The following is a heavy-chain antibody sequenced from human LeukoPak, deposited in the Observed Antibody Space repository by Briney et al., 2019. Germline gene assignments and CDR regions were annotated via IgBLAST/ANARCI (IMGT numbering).Heavy chain of an antibody. Sequence: SETLSLTCTVSGGSISSYYWSWIRQPPGKGLEWIGYIYYSGSTNYNPSLKSRVTISVDTSKNQFSLKLSSVTAADTAVYYCAREIGGIAAAVRYFDYWGQGTLVTVSS. V-gene: IGHV4-59*01. J-gene: IGHJ4*02. CDR2: IYYSGST. D-gene: IGHD6-13*01. CDR1: GGSISSYY. CDR3: AREIGGIAAAVRYFDY.